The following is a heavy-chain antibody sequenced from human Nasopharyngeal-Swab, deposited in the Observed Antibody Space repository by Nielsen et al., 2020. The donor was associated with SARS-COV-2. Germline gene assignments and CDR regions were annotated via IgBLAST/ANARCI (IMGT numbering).Heavy chain of an antibody. Sequence: GESLKISCKGSGYSFTSYWIGWVRQVPGKGLEWMRIIYPGDSDTRYSPSFQGQVTISADKSISTAYLQWSSLKASDTAMYYCARSAANDAFDIWGQGTMVTVSS. CDR2: IYPGDSDT. V-gene: IGHV5-51*01. CDR3: ARSAANDAFDI. J-gene: IGHJ3*02. CDR1: GYSFTSYW. D-gene: IGHD5-18*01.